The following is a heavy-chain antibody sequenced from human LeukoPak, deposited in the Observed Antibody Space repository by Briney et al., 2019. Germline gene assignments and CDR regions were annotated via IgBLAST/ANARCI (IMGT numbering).Heavy chain of an antibody. D-gene: IGHD5-18*01. V-gene: IGHV3-9*03. CDR3: AKGLRGYSYGADY. Sequence: PGGSLRLSCAASGFTFDDYAMHWVRQAPGKGLELVSGSSWNSGSIGYADSVKGRFTIYRDNAKNSLYLQMNSLRAEDMALYYCAKGLRGYSYGADYWGNGTLVTVSS. CDR2: SSWNSGSI. J-gene: IGHJ4*01. CDR1: GFTFDDYA.